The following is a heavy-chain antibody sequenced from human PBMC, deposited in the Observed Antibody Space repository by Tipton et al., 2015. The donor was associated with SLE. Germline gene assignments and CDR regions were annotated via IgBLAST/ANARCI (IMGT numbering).Heavy chain of an antibody. Sequence: TLSLTCTVPTGSMSSYYWTWIRQPPGKGLEWIGYIHYSGRTSYNPSLKSRVTLSEDPPKNQISLKLRSVTTADTAVYYCARMRYYYDNSVTHREYFQYWGQGTLVTVSS. D-gene: IGHD3-22*01. CDR3: ARMRYYYDNSVTHREYFQY. CDR2: IHYSGRT. J-gene: IGHJ1*01. V-gene: IGHV4-59*01. CDR1: TGSMSSYY.